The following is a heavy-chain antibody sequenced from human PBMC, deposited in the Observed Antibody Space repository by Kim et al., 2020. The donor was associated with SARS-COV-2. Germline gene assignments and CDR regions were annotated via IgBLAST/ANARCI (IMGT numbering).Heavy chain of an antibody. V-gene: IGHV3-33*01. Sequence: GGSLRLSCVASGVSFSSHGMHWVRQAPGKGLEWVAVIWSDGSNKNYADSVKGRFTISRDNSENTLYLQANSLRADDTAVYYCARDGVRGTVDAFDIWGQG. CDR1: GVSFSSHG. D-gene: IGHD1-7*01. J-gene: IGHJ3*02. CDR2: IWSDGSNK. CDR3: ARDGVRGTVDAFDI.